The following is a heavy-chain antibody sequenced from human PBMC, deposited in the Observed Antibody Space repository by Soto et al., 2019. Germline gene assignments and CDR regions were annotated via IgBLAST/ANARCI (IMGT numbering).Heavy chain of an antibody. CDR2: IASDGKDK. Sequence: PGGSLRLSCAASGFTFSNYAIHWARQAPGKGLEWVAVIASDGKDKRYADSVKGRFTISRDNSKNTVYLQMNSLRGEDTAVYYCAKDGAIAAADYFFDYWGQGSLVTVSS. J-gene: IGHJ4*02. CDR3: AKDGAIAAADYFFDY. D-gene: IGHD6-13*01. CDR1: GFTFSNYA. V-gene: IGHV3-30*18.